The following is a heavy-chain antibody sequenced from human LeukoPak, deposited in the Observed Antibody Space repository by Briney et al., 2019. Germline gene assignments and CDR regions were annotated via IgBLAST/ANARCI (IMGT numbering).Heavy chain of an antibody. J-gene: IGHJ4*02. CDR1: GGSLSIFY. CDR3: ARRGLRDGYNYGGFDY. Sequence: PSDTLSLPCTVSGGSLSIFYWIGMRDPPGRGLEWRGYIYYSGSTNYNPSLKSRVTISVDTSKNQFSLKPSSVTAADTAVYYCARRGLRDGYNYGGFDYWGQGTLVTVST. D-gene: IGHD5-24*01. V-gene: IGHV4-59*08. CDR2: IYYSGST.